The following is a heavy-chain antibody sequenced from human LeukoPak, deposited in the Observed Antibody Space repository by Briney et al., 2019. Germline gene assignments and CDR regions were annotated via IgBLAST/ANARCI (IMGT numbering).Heavy chain of an antibody. CDR1: AFTFSSQW. J-gene: IGHJ4*02. CDR3: ASTPPERCSGHDCYPYFDY. V-gene: IGHV3-74*03. Sequence: GGSLRLSCVSSAFTFSSQWMHWVRQVPGRRPMWVSGINSEGKSTAYADSVKGRFTISRDNARNTMYLQMNSLRAEDTAVYYCASTPPERCSGHDCYPYFDYWAREPWSPSPQ. CDR2: INSEGKST. D-gene: IGHD2-21*01.